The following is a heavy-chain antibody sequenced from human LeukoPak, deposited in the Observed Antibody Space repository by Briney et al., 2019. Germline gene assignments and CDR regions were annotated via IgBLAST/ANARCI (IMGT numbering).Heavy chain of an antibody. CDR3: AKDDRGNEAPFDY. CDR1: GFTFSSYD. V-gene: IGHV3-30*18. Sequence: GGSLRLSCAASGFTFSSYDMHWVRQAPGKGLEWVAVISYDGSNKYYADSVKGRFTISRDNSKNTLYLQMNSLRAEDTAVYYCAKDDRGNEAPFDYWGQGTLVTVSS. J-gene: IGHJ4*02. CDR2: ISYDGSNK.